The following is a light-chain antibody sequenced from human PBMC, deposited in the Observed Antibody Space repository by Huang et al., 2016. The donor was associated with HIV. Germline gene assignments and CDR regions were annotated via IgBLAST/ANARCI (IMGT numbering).Light chain of an antibody. J-gene: IGKJ2*01. CDR1: QSISSD. Sequence: DIQMTQSPSSLSASVGDRVTITCRASQSISSDFNWYQQKPGKAPKLLIYAASSLQSGVPSRFSGSGSGTDFTLTISSLQPEDFATYYCQQSYSTPGTFGQGTKLEIK. CDR3: QQSYSTPGT. CDR2: AAS. V-gene: IGKV1-39*01.